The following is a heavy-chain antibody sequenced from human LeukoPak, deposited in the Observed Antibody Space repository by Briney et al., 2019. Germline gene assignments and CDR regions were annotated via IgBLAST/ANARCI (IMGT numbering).Heavy chain of an antibody. V-gene: IGHV1-2*06. CDR1: GYTFTGYY. D-gene: IGHD5-24*01. Sequence: ASVKVSCKASGYTFTGYYMHWVRQAPGQGLEWMGRINPNSGGTNYAQKFRGRVTMTRDTSINTAYMEVSRLRSDDTAIYYCARDLGRDGYNYYSWGQGTLVTVSS. CDR2: INPNSGGT. J-gene: IGHJ4*02. CDR3: ARDLGRDGYNYYS.